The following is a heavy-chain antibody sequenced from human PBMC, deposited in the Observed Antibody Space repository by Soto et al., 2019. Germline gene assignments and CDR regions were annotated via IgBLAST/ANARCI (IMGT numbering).Heavy chain of an antibody. D-gene: IGHD4-4*01. J-gene: IGHJ4*02. Sequence: QVQLVESGGGVVQAGGSRRLSCAASGFTFSSHGMHWVRQAPGKGLEWVAAIWYHGNNEHYLDSVKGRFAIYRDNSKSMLYLQMNSLSAEDTGVYYCARDLGFYSDDYWGQGTQVTVSS. CDR3: ARDLGFYSDDY. CDR2: IWYHGNNE. V-gene: IGHV3-33*01. CDR1: GFTFSSHG.